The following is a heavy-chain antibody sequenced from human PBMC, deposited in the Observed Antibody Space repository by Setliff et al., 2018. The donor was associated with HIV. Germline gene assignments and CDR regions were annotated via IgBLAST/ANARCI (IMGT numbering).Heavy chain of an antibody. CDR2: SIPILGIG. CDR3: ARCGAGEWHLYMDV. Sequence: GASVKVSCKASGGTFSSYTINWVRQAPGQGLEWMGRSIPILGIGNDEQAQKFKGRVTFTADKSTSTVYMELSSLRSEETAVYYCARCGAGEWHLYMDVWGKGTAVTVSS. CDR1: GGTFSSYT. V-gene: IGHV1-69*02. J-gene: IGHJ6*03. D-gene: IGHD3-16*01.